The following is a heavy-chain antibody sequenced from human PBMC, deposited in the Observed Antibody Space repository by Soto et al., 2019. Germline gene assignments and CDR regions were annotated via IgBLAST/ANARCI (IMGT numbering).Heavy chain of an antibody. J-gene: IGHJ1*01. V-gene: IGHV4-4*07. CDR1: VAYISDFS. CDR2: ITINGNT. CDR3: ARETGENRTSAAH. Sequence: TSETLSLTCRFSVAYISDFSWSCIRHPAGKGLEWIGRITINGNTQKNPSFKSRVTMSIDTSRNHFSLNLQSATAADTALYYCARETGENRTSAAHWGPGTLVNGSS. D-gene: IGHD7-27*01.